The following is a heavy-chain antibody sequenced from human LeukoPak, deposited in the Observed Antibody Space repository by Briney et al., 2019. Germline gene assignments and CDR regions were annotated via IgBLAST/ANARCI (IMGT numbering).Heavy chain of an antibody. CDR1: GGSISSYY. J-gene: IGHJ3*02. D-gene: IGHD3-22*01. CDR3: ARDSDYESSGYAFDI. V-gene: IGHV4-59*01. CDR2: IYYSGST. Sequence: SETLSLTCTVSGGSISSYYWSWIRQPPGKGLEWIGYIYYSGSTDYNPSLKSRVTISVDTSKNQFSLKLSSVTAADTAVYYCARDSDYESSGYAFDIWGQGTMVTVSS.